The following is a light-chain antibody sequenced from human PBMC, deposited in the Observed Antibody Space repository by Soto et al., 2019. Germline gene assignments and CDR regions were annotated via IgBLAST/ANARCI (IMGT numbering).Light chain of an antibody. CDR3: SSYGGTNSLKV. V-gene: IGLV2-8*01. J-gene: IGLJ2*01. CDR2: EVS. CDR1: SSDVGGYNY. Sequence: QSVLTQPPSASGSPGQSVTISCTGTSSDVGGYNYVSWYQQHPGKAPKVMMYEVSKRPSGVTDRFSGSKSGNTASLTVSGLQAEDEADYYCSSYGGTNSLKVFGGGTKVTVL.